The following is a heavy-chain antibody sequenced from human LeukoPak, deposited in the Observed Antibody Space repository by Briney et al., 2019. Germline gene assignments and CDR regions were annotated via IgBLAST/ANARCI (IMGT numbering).Heavy chain of an antibody. Sequence: PGGSLRLSCAASGFTFSSYGMHWVRQAPGKGLEWVAFIRYDGSNKYYAGSVKGRFTISRDNSKNTLYLQMNSLRAEDTAVYYCAKADSWYYDSSGYYSLDYWGQGTLVTVSS. V-gene: IGHV3-30*02. CDR3: AKADSWYYDSSGYYSLDY. CDR1: GFTFSSYG. J-gene: IGHJ4*02. CDR2: IRYDGSNK. D-gene: IGHD3-22*01.